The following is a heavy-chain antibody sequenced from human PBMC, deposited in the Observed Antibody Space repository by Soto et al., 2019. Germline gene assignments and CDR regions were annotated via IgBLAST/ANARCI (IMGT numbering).Heavy chain of an antibody. D-gene: IGHD2-15*01. Sequence: QVQMVESGGGLVQPGWSLRLTCTASGVNFNRFAIHWVRQAPGKGLEWVAVMSYDGNNEYVAGPLQDRFAISRDNSQNTVFLQIDDVRVEDEARSYCARDHSPPYWRGPEDHWGQGSLVIVSS. CDR3: ARDHSPPYWRGPEDH. J-gene: IGHJ4*02. V-gene: IGHV3-30*09. CDR2: MSYDGNNE. CDR1: GVNFNRFA.